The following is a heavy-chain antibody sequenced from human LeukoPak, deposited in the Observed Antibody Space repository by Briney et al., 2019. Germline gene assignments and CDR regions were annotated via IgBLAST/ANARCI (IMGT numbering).Heavy chain of an antibody. V-gene: IGHV1-2*02. CDR3: ARDGVRGVTEGNNFDY. J-gene: IGHJ4*02. D-gene: IGHD3-10*01. Sequence: ASVKVSCKASGYTFTGYYMHWVRQAPGQGLEWMGWINPNSGGTNYAQKFQGRVTMTRDTSISTAYMELSRLRSDDTAVYYCARDGVRGVTEGNNFDYWGQGTLVTVSS. CDR1: GYTFTGYY. CDR2: INPNSGGT.